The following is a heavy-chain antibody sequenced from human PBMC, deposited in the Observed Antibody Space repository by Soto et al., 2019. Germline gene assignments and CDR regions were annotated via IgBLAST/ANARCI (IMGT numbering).Heavy chain of an antibody. CDR1: GFTVSSSY. J-gene: IGHJ5*02. CDR3: TRDPGYDSGTLSFDP. CDR2: IYSGGGT. V-gene: IGHV3-53*01. D-gene: IGHD3-10*01. Sequence: EVQLVESGGGLIQPGGSLRLSCAASGFTVSSSYMSWVRQAPGKGLEWVSVIYSGGGTYYADSVKGRFTVSRDNSKNTLYLQMNSRRVEDTAVYHCTRDPGYDSGTLSFDPGGQGILVTVSS.